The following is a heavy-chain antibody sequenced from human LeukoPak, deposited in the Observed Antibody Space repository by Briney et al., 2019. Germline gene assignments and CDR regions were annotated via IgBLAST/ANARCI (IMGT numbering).Heavy chain of an antibody. CDR1: GFTFNDYY. Sequence: GGSLRLSCAASGFTFNDYYMTWIRQAPRKGLEWVSYISSSGTTIYYADSVKGRFTISRDNSKNTLFLQMYSLRAEDTAVYYCARAGALRPDYWGQGTLVTVSS. J-gene: IGHJ4*02. CDR2: ISSSGTTI. V-gene: IGHV3-11*01. CDR3: ARAGALRPDY.